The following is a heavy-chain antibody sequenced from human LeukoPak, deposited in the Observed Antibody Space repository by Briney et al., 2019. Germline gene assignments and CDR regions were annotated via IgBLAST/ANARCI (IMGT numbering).Heavy chain of an antibody. CDR2: ISGSGGST. D-gene: IGHD3-22*01. J-gene: IGHJ4*02. V-gene: IGHV3-23*01. CDR1: GFTFSSYG. Sequence: PGGSLRLSCAASGFTFSSYGMSWVRQAPGKGLEWVSAISGSGGSTYYADSVKGRFTISRDNSKNTLYLQMNSLRAEDTAVYYCAIDLNYYYDSSGTLALPYYFDYWGQGTLVTVSS. CDR3: AIDLNYYYDSSGTLALPYYFDY.